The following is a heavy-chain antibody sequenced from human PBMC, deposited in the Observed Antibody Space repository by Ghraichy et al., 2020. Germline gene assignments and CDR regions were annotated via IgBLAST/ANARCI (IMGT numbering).Heavy chain of an antibody. CDR2: VYYSGSA. Sequence: SQTLSLTCIVSGASISSTAYYWAWIRQPPGKGLEYIGSVYYSGSAYSNPSLKSRVTISIDTSKNQFSLRLSSVTAADTAIYYCASQPLWFGEFDPWGQGTLVTVSA. CDR1: GASISSTAYY. CDR3: ASQPLWFGEFDP. V-gene: IGHV4-39*01. J-gene: IGHJ5*02. D-gene: IGHD3-10*01.